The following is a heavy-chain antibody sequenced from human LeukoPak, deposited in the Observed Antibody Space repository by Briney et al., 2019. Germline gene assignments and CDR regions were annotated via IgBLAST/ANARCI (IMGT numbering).Heavy chain of an antibody. CDR1: GGSISSGSYY. V-gene: IGHV4-61*02. CDR3: ARISRTSGYYPPIDY. D-gene: IGHD3-22*01. CDR2: IYTSGST. Sequence: SETLSLTCTVSGGSISSGSYYWSWIRQPAGKGLEWIRRIYTSGSTNYNPSLKSRVTISVDTSKNQFSLKLSSVTAADTAVYYCARISRTSGYYPPIDYWGQGTLVTVSS. J-gene: IGHJ4*02.